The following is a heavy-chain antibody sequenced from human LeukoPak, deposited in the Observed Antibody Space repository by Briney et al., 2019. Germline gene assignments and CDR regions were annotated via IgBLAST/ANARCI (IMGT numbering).Heavy chain of an antibody. J-gene: IGHJ6*03. CDR1: GYTFTGYY. V-gene: IGHV1-2*02. Sequence: ASVKVSCKASGYTFTGYYMHWVRQAPGQGLEWMGWINPNNGGTNYAQKFQGRVTMIRDTSISTAYMELRRLRSDDTAVYYCARGSAAYYYYMDVWGKGTTVTVSS. CDR3: ARGSAAYYYYMDV. CDR2: INPNNGGT. D-gene: IGHD2-15*01.